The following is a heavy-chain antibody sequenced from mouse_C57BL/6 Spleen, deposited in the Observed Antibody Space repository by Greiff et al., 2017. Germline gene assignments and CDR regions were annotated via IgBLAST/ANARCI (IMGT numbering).Heavy chain of an antibody. CDR2: IDPSDSYT. CDR3: ARLLGYAMDY. J-gene: IGHJ4*01. V-gene: IGHV1-50*01. Sequence: VKLQQPGAELVKPGASVKLSCKASGYTFTSYWMQWVKQRPGQGLEWIGEIDPSDSYTNYNQKFKGKATLTVDTSSSTAYMQLSSLTSEDSAVYYCARLLGYAMDYWGQGTSVTVSS. CDR1: GYTFTSYW.